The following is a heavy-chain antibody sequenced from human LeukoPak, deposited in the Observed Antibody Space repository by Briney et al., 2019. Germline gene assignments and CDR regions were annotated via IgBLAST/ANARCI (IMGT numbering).Heavy chain of an antibody. CDR2: INPSGGST. J-gene: IGHJ4*02. CDR1: GYTFTSYY. CDR3: AAQDEISTDGN. Sequence: VASVKVSCKASGYTFTSYYMHWVRRAPGQGLEWMGIINPSGGSTSYAQKFQGRVTMTRDTSTSTVYMELSSLRSEDTAVYYCAAQDEISTDGNWGQGTLVTVSS. D-gene: IGHD5-24*01. V-gene: IGHV1-46*01.